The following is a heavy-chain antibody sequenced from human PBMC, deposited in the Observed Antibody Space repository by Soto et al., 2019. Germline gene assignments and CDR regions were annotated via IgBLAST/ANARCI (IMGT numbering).Heavy chain of an antibody. CDR2: INPNSGGT. CDR3: ARGSTIFGVVIYYYYYGMDV. V-gene: IGHV1-2*02. Sequence: ASVKVSCTASGYTFTGYYMHWVRQAPGQGLEWMGWINPNSGGTNYAQKFQGRVTMTRDTSISTAYMELSRLRSDDTAVYYCARGSTIFGVVIYYYYYGMDVWGQGTTVTVSS. CDR1: GYTFTGYY. J-gene: IGHJ6*02. D-gene: IGHD3-3*01.